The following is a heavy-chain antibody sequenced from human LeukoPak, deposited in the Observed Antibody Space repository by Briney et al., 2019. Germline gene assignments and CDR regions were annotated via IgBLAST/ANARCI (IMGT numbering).Heavy chain of an antibody. J-gene: IGHJ3*02. D-gene: IGHD3-22*01. Sequence: GGSLRLSCAASGFTFSSYEMNWVRQAPGKGLEWVSYISTSGSTIYYADSVKGRFTISRDNAKNSLYLQMNSLRAEDTAVYYCARSPYYYDSSGYHGAFDIWGQGTMVTVSS. CDR2: ISTSGSTI. CDR1: GFTFSSYE. CDR3: ARSPYYYDSSGYHGAFDI. V-gene: IGHV3-48*03.